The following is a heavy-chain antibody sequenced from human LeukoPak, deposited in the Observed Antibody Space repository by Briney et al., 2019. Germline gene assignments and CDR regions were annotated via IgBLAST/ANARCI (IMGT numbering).Heavy chain of an antibody. CDR2: INPSGGST. CDR3: ARSFGASQQYSSSWYYYFMDV. V-gene: IGHV1-46*01. CDR1: GYTFSNYY. Sequence: ASVKVSCKASGYTFSNYYMHRVRQAPGQGLEWMGIINPSGGSTSYAQKFQGRVTMTRDMSTSTVYMELSSLRCDDTAVYFCARSFGASQQYSSSWYYYFMDVWGKGTTVTVSS. J-gene: IGHJ6*03. D-gene: IGHD6-13*01.